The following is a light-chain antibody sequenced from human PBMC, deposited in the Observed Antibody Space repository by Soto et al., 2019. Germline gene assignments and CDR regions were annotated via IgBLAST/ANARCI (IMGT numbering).Light chain of an antibody. Sequence: QSVLTQPGSVSGSPGQSIAISCTGTISDVGAYDYVSWYQQHPGKAPKLIIYGVSNRPSGVSSRFSGSKYGNTGSLTISGLQPEEEADYYCSSHASTGVFGTGNKVTV. J-gene: IGLJ1*01. CDR2: GVS. CDR3: SSHASTGV. V-gene: IGLV2-14*01. CDR1: ISDVGAYDY.